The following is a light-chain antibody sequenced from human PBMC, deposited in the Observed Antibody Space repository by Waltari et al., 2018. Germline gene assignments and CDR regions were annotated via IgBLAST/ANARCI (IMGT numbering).Light chain of an antibody. J-gene: IGLJ1*01. Sequence: QSALTPPASVSGSPGQSLTISCTGTSGDIGGYNLVSWYQQPPGKAPKLMIYEGNKRPSGVSNRFSGSKSGNTASLTISGLQAEDEADYYCSSYADSNICVFGSGTKVTVL. V-gene: IGLV2-23*01. CDR2: EGN. CDR3: SSYADSNICV. CDR1: SGDIGGYNL.